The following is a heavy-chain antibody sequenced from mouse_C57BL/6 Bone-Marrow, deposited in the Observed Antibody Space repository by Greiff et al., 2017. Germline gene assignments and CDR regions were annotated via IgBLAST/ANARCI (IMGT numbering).Heavy chain of an antibody. CDR1: GYTFTSYW. Sequence: QVQLQQPGAELVKPGASVKLSCKASGYTFTSYWMQWVKQRPGQGLEWIGEIDPSDSYTNYNQKFKGKATLTVDTSSSTAYMQLSSLTSEDSAVYYCARPPYGTKFADWGQGTLVTGSA. D-gene: IGHD2-1*01. CDR3: ARPPYGTKFAD. CDR2: IDPSDSYT. J-gene: IGHJ3*01. V-gene: IGHV1-50*01.